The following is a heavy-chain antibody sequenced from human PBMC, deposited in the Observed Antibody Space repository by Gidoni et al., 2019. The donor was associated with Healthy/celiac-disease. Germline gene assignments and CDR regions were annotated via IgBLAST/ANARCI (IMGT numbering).Heavy chain of an antibody. Sequence: QVQLQQWGAGLLKPSETLSLTCAVYGGSFSGYYWRWIRQPPGKGLEWIGEINHSGSTNYNPSLKSRVTISVDTSKNQFSLKLSSVTAAHTAVYYCARCLGIAARRRSYNWFDPWGQGTLVTVSS. CDR3: ARCLGIAARRRSYNWFDP. D-gene: IGHD6-6*01. CDR1: GGSFSGYY. J-gene: IGHJ5*02. V-gene: IGHV4-34*01. CDR2: INHSGST.